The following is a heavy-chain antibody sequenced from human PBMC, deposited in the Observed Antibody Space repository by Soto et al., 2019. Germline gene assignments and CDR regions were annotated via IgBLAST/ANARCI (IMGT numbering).Heavy chain of an antibody. D-gene: IGHD3-10*01. Sequence: QVQLQQSGPGLVKPSQTLSLTCVISGDSVSSNNAAWNWIRQSPSRGLDWLGRTYYRSKWYNDYAVSVKSRIDINPDPPTNQSSLQLSSVSPEDTAMYYCARESYGSGSSDGMDVWGQGTTVTVSS. J-gene: IGHJ6*02. CDR3: ARESYGSGSSDGMDV. CDR1: GDSVSSNNAA. V-gene: IGHV6-1*01. CDR2: TYYRSKWYN.